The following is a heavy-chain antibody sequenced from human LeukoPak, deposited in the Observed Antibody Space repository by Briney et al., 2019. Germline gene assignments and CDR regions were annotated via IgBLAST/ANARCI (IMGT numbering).Heavy chain of an antibody. V-gene: IGHV5-51*01. CDR3: ASSPFAHYWYFYP. Sequence: GEALKISCKGSGYSFTSYWIGWVRQMPGKGLEWMGIIYPGDSDTRYSPSFQGQVTISADKSISTAYLQWSSLKASATAMYYCASSPFAHYWYFYPWGRGSLVTVSS. CDR2: IYPGDSDT. J-gene: IGHJ2*01. CDR1: GYSFTSYW.